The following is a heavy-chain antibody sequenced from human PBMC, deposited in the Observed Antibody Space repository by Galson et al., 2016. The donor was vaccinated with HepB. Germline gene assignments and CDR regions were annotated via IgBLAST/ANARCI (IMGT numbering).Heavy chain of an antibody. CDR1: GYTFTSYY. CDR2: INPSGGSA. J-gene: IGHJ3*02. Sequence: SVKVSCKASGYTFTSYYMHWVRQAPGKGLEWMGIINPSGGSARYAQKFKGRVTMTRDTSTSTVYMELSSLRSEDTAVYYCARQYSSGAFYIWGQGTMVTVSS. D-gene: IGHD6-19*01. CDR3: ARQYSSGAFYI. V-gene: IGHV1-46*01.